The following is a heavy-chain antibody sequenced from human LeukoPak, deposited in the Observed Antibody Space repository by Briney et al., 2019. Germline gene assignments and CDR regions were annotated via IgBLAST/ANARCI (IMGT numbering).Heavy chain of an antibody. CDR1: GGSISSHY. V-gene: IGHV4-59*11. J-gene: IGHJ4*02. CDR3: AQDGQVRGIIPHYFDS. Sequence: PSETLSLTCTVSGGSISSHYWSWIRQPPGKGLEWIGYIYYSGSTNYNPSLKSRVTISVDTSKNQFSLKLSSVTAADTAVYYCAQDGQVRGIIPHYFDSWGQGTLVTVSS. CDR2: IYYSGST. D-gene: IGHD3-10*01.